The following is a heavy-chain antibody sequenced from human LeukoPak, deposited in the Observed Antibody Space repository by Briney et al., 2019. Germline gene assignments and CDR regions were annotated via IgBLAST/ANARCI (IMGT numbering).Heavy chain of an antibody. D-gene: IGHD2-21*02. CDR1: GGSISSSSYY. J-gene: IGHJ4*02. Sequence: KSSETLSLTCTVSGGSISSSSYYWGWIRQPPGKGLEWIGSIYYSGSTYYNPSLKSRVTISVDTSKNQYSLKLSSVTAADTAVYYCARRLAVVTATHFDYWGQGTLVTVSS. CDR2: IYYSGST. V-gene: IGHV4-39*01. CDR3: ARRLAVVTATHFDY.